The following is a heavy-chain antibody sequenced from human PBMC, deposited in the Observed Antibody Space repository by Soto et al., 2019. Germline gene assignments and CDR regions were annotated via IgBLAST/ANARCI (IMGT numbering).Heavy chain of an antibody. J-gene: IGHJ4*02. V-gene: IGHV3-48*03. CDR1: GFTFSSYE. CDR2: ISSSGSTI. Sequence: GGSLRLSCAASGFTFSSYEMNWVRQAPGKGLEWVSYISSSGSTIYYADSVKGRFTISRDNAKNSLYLQMNSLRAEDTAVYYCARDFGGYYGSGTKGEGYWGQGTLVTVSS. D-gene: IGHD3-10*01. CDR3: ARDFGGYYGSGTKGEGY.